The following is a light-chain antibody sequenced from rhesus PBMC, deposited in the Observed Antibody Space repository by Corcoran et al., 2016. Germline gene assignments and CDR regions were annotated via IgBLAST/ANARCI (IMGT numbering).Light chain of an antibody. Sequence: DIVMTQTPLSLPVTPGEPASISCRSSQSLLDSDGYTHLHWYLQKPGQSPQLLIYLVSNRDSGVPDRVSGSGSGTDFKLKISRVEAEDVGVYYCMQTLQTPFTFGPGTKLDIK. CDR3: MQTLQTPFT. J-gene: IGKJ3*01. CDR2: LVS. CDR1: QSLLDSDGYTH. V-gene: IGKV2-78*01.